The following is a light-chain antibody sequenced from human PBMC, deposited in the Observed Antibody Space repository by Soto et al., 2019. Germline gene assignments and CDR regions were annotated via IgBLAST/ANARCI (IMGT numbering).Light chain of an antibody. CDR3: CSSVVSNPCV. V-gene: IGLV2-8*01. CDR1: SSNVGGYNY. Sequence: QSALTQPPSASGSPGQSVTISCTGTSSNVGGYNYVSWYQQHPGKAPKLMIYEVSKRPSGVPDRFSGSQSGTTASLTVPGLQAEADAYCYCCSSVVSNPCVFGTGTKLTVL. J-gene: IGLJ1*01. CDR2: EVS.